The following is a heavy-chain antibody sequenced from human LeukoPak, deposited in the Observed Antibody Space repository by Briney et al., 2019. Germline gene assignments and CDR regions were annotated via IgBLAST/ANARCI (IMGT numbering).Heavy chain of an antibody. V-gene: IGHV3-23*01. J-gene: IGHJ4*02. CDR1: GFTFSSYA. CDR2: ISGSGGST. CDR3: AKVNRGVDIVATIFGGFDY. D-gene: IGHD5-12*01. Sequence: GSLRLSCAASGFTFSSYAMSWVRQAPGKGLEWVSAISGSGGSTYYADSVKGRFTISRDNSKNTLYLQMNSLRAEDTAVYYCAKVNRGVDIVATIFGGFDYWGQGTLVTVSS.